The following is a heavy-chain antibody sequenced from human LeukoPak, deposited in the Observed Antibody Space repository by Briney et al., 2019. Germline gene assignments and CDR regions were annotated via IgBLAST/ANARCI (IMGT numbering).Heavy chain of an antibody. V-gene: IGHV4-59*12. D-gene: IGHD3-10*01. CDR1: GGSISSYY. J-gene: IGHJ2*01. CDR2: IYNSGST. Sequence: TSETLSLTCTVSGGSISSYYWSWIRQPPGKGLEWIGYIYNSGSTNYNPSLKSRVTISVDTSKNQFSLKLSSVTAADTAVYYCARASYYDSYWYFDLWGRGTLVTVSS. CDR3: ARASYYDSYWYFDL.